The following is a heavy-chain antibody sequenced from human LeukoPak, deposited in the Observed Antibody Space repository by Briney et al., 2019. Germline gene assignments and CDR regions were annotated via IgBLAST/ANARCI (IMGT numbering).Heavy chain of an antibody. V-gene: IGHV1-18*01. CDR3: ARDWGSIKVITDF. D-gene: IGHD3-16*01. J-gene: IGHJ4*02. CDR1: GYTFTSYG. Sequence: GASVKVSCKASGYTFTSYGISWVRQAPGQGLEWMGWISVYNGNTNYAQKHQGRVTMTTDTPTSTDYMEVRSLGSDDTAVYYCARDWGSIKVITDFWGQGTLVTVSS. CDR2: ISVYNGNT.